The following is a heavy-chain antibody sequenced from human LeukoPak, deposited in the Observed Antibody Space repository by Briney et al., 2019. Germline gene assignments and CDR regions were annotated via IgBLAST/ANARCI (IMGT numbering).Heavy chain of an antibody. J-gene: IGHJ1*01. D-gene: IGHD3-22*01. V-gene: IGHV3-74*01. CDR1: GFTFSSYW. Sequence: GGSLRLSCAASGFTFSSYWMHWVRQAPGKGLVWLSRIKSDGSTNYADSVKGRFTISRDNAKNTVSLQMNSLRAEDTGVYYCARAPSEIGGYYPEYFRHWGQGTLVTVSS. CDR3: ARAPSEIGGYYPEYFRH. CDR2: IKSDGST.